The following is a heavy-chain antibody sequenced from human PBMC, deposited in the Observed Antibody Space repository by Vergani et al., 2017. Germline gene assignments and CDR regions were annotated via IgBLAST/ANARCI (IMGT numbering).Heavy chain of an antibody. CDR2: IYPGDSDT. V-gene: IGHV5-51*01. J-gene: IGHJ6*03. Sequence: EVQLVQSGAEVKKPGESLKISCKGSGYSFTSYWIGWVRQMPGKGLEWMGIIYPGDSDTRYSPSFQGQVTISADKSISTAYLQWSSLKASDTAMYYCARHAPLRWFGESHHYYYYYMDVWGKGTTVTVSS. CDR3: ARHAPLRWFGESHHYYYYYMDV. D-gene: IGHD3-10*01. CDR1: GYSFTSYW.